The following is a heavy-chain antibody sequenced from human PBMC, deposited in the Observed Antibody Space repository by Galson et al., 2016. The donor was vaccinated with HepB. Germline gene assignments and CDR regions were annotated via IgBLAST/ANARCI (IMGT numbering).Heavy chain of an antibody. CDR1: GDSIRNVGRH. Sequence: SETLSLTCTVSGDSIRNVGRHWGWFRQSPGKGLEYIGSIHSSGTSYYNPSLTSRITVSADTSRNQFFLSLTSVTAADTAIYYCVRLGTAAAVANRRGSIHWGQGTRVTGSS. CDR3: VRLGTAAAVANRRGSIH. D-gene: IGHD6-25*01. J-gene: IGHJ4*02. V-gene: IGHV4-39*01. CDR2: IHSSGTS.